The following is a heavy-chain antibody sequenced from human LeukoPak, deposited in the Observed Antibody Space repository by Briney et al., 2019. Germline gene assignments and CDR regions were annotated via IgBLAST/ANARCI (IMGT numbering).Heavy chain of an antibody. CDR3: AKNKAPWPFDI. Sequence: GGSLRLSCVASGFTFSSDAMIWVRQAPGKGLEWVSSISGGGIDKHYGDSVRGRFTISRDNSKTTLFLEMNSLRAEDTAVYYCAKNKAPWPFDIWGQGTMVTVSS. CDR2: ISGGGIDK. J-gene: IGHJ3*02. D-gene: IGHD5-12*01. CDR1: GFTFSSDA. V-gene: IGHV3-23*01.